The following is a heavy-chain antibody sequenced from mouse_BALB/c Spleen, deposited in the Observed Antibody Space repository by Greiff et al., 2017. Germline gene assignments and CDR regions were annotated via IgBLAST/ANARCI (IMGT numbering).Heavy chain of an antibody. CDR3: ARDRDGYDWYFDV. V-gene: IGHV2-6-7*01. CDR2: IWGDGST. CDR1: GFSLTGYG. D-gene: IGHD1-2*01. J-gene: IGHJ1*01. Sequence: QVQLKQSGPGLVGPSQSLSITCTVSGFSLTGYGVNWGRQPPGKGLEWLGMIWGDGSTDYNSALKSRLSISKDNSKSQVFLKMNSLQTDDTARYYCARDRDGYDWYFDVWGAGTTVTVSS.